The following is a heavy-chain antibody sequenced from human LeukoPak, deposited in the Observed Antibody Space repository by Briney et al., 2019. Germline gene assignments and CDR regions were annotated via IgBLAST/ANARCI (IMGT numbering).Heavy chain of an antibody. CDR3: ARDRLWFGELGDAFDI. CDR1: GFTFSSYS. CDR2: ISSSSTYI. D-gene: IGHD3-10*01. Sequence: GGSLRLSCAASGFTFSSYSMNWVRQAPGKGLEWVSFISSSSTYIYYADSVKGRFTISRDNSKNTLYLQMNSLRAEDTAVYYCARDRLWFGELGDAFDIWGQGTMVTVSS. V-gene: IGHV3-21*01. J-gene: IGHJ3*02.